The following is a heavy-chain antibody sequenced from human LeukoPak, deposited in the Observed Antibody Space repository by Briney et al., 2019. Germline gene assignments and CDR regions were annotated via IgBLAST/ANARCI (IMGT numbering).Heavy chain of an antibody. V-gene: IGHV3-15*01. CDR2: IKSKTDGGTT. D-gene: IGHD2-2*01. CDR3: AKGFLPSVIVVVPAAKIFDY. J-gene: IGHJ4*02. Sequence: GGSLRLSCAASGFTFSNAWMSWVRQAPGKGLEWVGRIKSKTDGGTTDYAAPVKGRFTISRDDSKNTLYLQMNSLRAEDTAVYYCAKGFLPSVIVVVPAAKIFDYWGQGTLVTVSS. CDR1: GFTFSNAW.